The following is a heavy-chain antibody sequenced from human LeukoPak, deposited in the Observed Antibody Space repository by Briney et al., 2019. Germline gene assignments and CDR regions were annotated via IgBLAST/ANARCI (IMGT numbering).Heavy chain of an antibody. D-gene: IGHD6-6*01. CDR1: GFTFSSYG. CDR3: ASLYSSSSKFDY. V-gene: IGHV3-30*04. CDR2: ISYDGSNK. J-gene: IGHJ4*02. Sequence: GRSLRLSCAASGFTFSSYGMHWVRQAPGKGLEWVAVISYDGSNKYYADSVKGRFTISRDNSKNTLYLQMNSLRAEDTAVYYCASLYSSSSKFDYWGQGTLVTVSS.